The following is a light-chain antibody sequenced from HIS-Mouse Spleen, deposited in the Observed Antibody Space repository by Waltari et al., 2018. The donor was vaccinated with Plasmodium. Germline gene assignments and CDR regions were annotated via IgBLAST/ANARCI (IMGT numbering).Light chain of an antibody. CDR3: QQYNSYWT. CDR2: KAS. CDR1: QSISSW. V-gene: IGKV1-5*03. J-gene: IGKJ1*01. Sequence: DIQMTQSPSTLSASVGDRVTITCRASQSISSWLAWYPQKPGKATKLLIYKASSLESGVPSRFSGSGSGTEFTLTISSRQPDDFATYYCQQYNSYWTFGQGTKVEIK.